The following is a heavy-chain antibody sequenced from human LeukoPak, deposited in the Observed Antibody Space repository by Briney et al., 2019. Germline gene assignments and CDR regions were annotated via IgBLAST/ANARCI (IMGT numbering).Heavy chain of an antibody. V-gene: IGHV1/OR15-3*03. D-gene: IGHD6-19*01. CDR1: GYSFTSYW. CDR2: INAGNGNT. CDR3: ATDLGGQWLYRD. J-gene: IGHJ4*02. Sequence: GESLKISCKGSGYSFTSYWIGWVRQMPGKGLEWMGWINAGNGNTKYSQKFQGRVTITADESTSTAYMELSSLRSEDTAVYYCATDLGGQWLYRDWGQGTLVTVSS.